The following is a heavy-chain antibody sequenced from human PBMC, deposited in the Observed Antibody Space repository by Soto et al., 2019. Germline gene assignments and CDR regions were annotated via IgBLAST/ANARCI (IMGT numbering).Heavy chain of an antibody. J-gene: IGHJ6*02. CDR3: ARGRSSVPDRRGIGYYGLDV. CDR2: INHNGIT. V-gene: IGHV4-34*01. Sequence: QVQLQQWGAGLLKPSETLSLTCIINGGSFSDYYWCWVRQPPGKGLEWMGEINHNGITDSNPSLKSRFTLSLDASRSAFSLKLTSVTAADTAVYYCARGRSSVPDRRGIGYYGLDVWGQGTTVTVS. D-gene: IGHD6-6*01. CDR1: GGSFSDYY.